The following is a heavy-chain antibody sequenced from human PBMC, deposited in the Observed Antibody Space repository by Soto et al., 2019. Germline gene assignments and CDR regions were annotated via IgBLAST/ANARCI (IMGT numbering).Heavy chain of an antibody. D-gene: IGHD2-21*02. J-gene: IGHJ6*02. CDR1: GYTFTNYG. V-gene: IGHV1-18*01. Sequence: QVQLVQSGAEVKKPGASVKVSCKASGYTFTNYGISWVRQAPGQGLEWMGWISAYNGNINYAQKLQGRVTMTTDTSTSTASMELRSLRSDVTAMYYCASSYCGGNCYSNLPLVDYCGGVDVWGQGTAVTVSS. CDR3: ASSYCGGNCYSNLPLVDYCGGVDV. CDR2: ISAYNGNI.